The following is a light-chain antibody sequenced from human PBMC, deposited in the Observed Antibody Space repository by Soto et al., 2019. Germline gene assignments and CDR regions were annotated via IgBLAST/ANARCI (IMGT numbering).Light chain of an antibody. CDR2: EVS. CDR1: SSDVGSYNL. V-gene: IGLV2-23*02. CDR3: CSYAGSSPV. J-gene: IGLJ2*01. Sequence: QSVLTQPASVSGSPGQSITISCTGTSSDVGSYNLVSWCQQHPGKAPKLMIYEVSKRPSGVSNRFSGSKSGNTASLTISGLQAEDEADYYCCSYAGSSPVFGGGTKLTVL.